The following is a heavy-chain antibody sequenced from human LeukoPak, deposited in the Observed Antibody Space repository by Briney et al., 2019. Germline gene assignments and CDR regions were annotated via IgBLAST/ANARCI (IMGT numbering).Heavy chain of an antibody. J-gene: IGHJ4*02. CDR2: IIPIFGTA. CDR1: GGSFSSYA. Sequence: ASVKVSCKASGGSFSSYAISWVRQAPGQGLEWMGGIIPIFGTANYAQKFQGRVTITTDESTSTAYMELSSLRSEDTAVYYCARARRIAARLAFDYWGQGTLVTVSS. CDR3: ARARRIAARLAFDY. V-gene: IGHV1-69*05. D-gene: IGHD6-6*01.